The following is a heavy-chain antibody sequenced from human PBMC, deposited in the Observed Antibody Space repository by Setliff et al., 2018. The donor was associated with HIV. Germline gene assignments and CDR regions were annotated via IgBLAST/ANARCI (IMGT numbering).Heavy chain of an antibody. CDR1: GGSISSSSYY. CDR2: ISYSGST. CDR3: ARTRGYSYGTLAGFDY. D-gene: IGHD5-18*01. Sequence: SETLSLPCTVPGGSISSSSYYWGWIRKPPGKGLEWIGYISYSGSTNYNPSLESRVAMSVDTSKQQFSLEVSSVTAADTAVYYCARTRGYSYGTLAGFDYWGRGSLVTVSS. J-gene: IGHJ4*01. V-gene: IGHV4-61*05.